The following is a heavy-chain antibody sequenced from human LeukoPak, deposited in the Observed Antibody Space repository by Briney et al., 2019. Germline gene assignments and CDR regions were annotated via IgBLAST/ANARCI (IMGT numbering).Heavy chain of an antibody. Sequence: SETLSLTCTVSGGSISSYYWSWVRQPPGKGLEWIGYIYYSGSTNYNPSLKSRVTLSVDTSKNQFSLKLSSVTAADTAVYYCARGGGSGYSYGWGQGTLVTVSS. D-gene: IGHD5-18*01. J-gene: IGHJ4*02. CDR2: IYYSGST. V-gene: IGHV4-59*01. CDR1: GGSISSYY. CDR3: ARGGGSGYSYG.